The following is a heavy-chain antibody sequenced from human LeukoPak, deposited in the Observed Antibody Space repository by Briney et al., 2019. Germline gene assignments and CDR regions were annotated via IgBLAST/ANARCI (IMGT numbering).Heavy chain of an antibody. V-gene: IGHV1-46*01. Sequence: ASVKVSCKASGYTFTSYYMHWVRQAPGQGLEGMGKINPSECSTSYTQKFQDRGTMTRDMSMSTVYMELSSLRSEDTAVYYCARVRSPVYDILTGKYYFDYWGQGTLVTVSS. CDR3: ARVRSPVYDILTGKYYFDY. CDR1: GYTFTSYY. CDR2: INPSECST. J-gene: IGHJ4*02. D-gene: IGHD3-9*01.